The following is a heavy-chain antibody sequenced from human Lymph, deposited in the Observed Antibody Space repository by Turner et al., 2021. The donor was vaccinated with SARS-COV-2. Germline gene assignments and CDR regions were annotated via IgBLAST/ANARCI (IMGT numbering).Heavy chain of an antibody. J-gene: IGHJ4*02. CDR2: IYYRGST. CDR3: ARGFDY. V-gene: IGHV4-59*11. Sequence: QVQLQESGPGLVKPSETLSLTCTVSGGSISSHYWSWTRRPPGKGLEWIGYIYYRGSTNYKPSLKRRVTIAVDTSKNQFTLKLSSVTAADTAVYYCARGFDYWGQGTLVTVSS. CDR1: GGSISSHY.